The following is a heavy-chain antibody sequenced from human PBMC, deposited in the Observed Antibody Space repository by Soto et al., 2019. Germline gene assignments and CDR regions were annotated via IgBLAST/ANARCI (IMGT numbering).Heavy chain of an antibody. CDR1: GFSFSSYW. V-gene: IGHV3-74*01. D-gene: IGHD3-3*01. CDR3: AANLGIFGVDADYYYYYGMAV. Sequence: GGSLRLSCADSGFSFSSYWMHWVRQGPGKWMVWVASINTDGSSTNYADSVKGRFTISRDNAKNSLYLQMNSLRAEDTAVYYCAANLGIFGVDADYYYYYGMAVWGQGTTVTVSS. CDR2: INTDGSST. J-gene: IGHJ6*02.